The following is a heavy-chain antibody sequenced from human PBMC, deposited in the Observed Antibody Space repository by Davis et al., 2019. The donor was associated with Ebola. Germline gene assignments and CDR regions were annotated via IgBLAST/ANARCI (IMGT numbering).Heavy chain of an antibody. CDR2: MYYSGSP. J-gene: IGHJ3*02. Sequence: MPSETLSLTCALSGGSVSSASHYWSWIRQPPGKGLEWIGSMYYSGSPNYNPSLNSRVTISVDTSKNQFSLKLTSVTAADTAVYYCARIQGGDDAFDIWGQGTMVSVSS. D-gene: IGHD3-16*01. V-gene: IGHV4-61*01. CDR1: GGSVSSASHY. CDR3: ARIQGGDDAFDI.